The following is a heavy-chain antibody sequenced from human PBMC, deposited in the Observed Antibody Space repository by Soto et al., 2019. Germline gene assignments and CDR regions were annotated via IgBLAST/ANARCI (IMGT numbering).Heavy chain of an antibody. J-gene: IGHJ4*02. CDR1: GGTFSSYA. V-gene: IGHV1-69*10. Sequence: ASVKVSCKASGGTFSSYAISWVRQAPGQGLEWMGGIIPIFGITNYAQKFKGKVTITADKSTSTANKEQSSMRSEDTTVFYCARVSGYSGYDLGYWGQGTLVTVSS. CDR3: ARVSGYSGYDLGY. D-gene: IGHD5-12*01. CDR2: IIPIFGIT.